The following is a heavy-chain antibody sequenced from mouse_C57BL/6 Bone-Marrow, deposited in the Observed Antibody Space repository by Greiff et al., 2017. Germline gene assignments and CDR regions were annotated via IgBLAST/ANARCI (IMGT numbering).Heavy chain of an antibody. CDR1: GYTFTSYW. Sequence: QVQLQQPGAELVMPGASVKLSCKASGYTFTSYWMHWVKQRPGQGLEWIGEIDPSDSYTNYNQKFKGKSTLTVDKASSTAYMQLSSLTSEDSAVYDCARCGYYVPFAYWGQGTLVTVSA. CDR3: ARCGYYVPFAY. D-gene: IGHD2-3*01. V-gene: IGHV1-69*01. J-gene: IGHJ3*01. CDR2: IDPSDSYT.